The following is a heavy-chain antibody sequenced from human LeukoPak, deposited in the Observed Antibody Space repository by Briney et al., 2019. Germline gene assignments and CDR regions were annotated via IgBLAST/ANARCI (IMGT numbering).Heavy chain of an antibody. J-gene: IGHJ4*02. CDR3: AREIVDGDYGY. V-gene: IGHV1-2*02. CDR2: INSNSGGT. CDR1: GYTFTGYY. D-gene: IGHD4-17*01. Sequence: ASVKVSCKASGYTFTGYYMHWVRQAPGQGLEWMGWINSNSGGTNCAQKFQGRVTMTRDTSISTAYMELSRLRSDDTAVYYCAREIVDGDYGYWGQGTLVTVSS.